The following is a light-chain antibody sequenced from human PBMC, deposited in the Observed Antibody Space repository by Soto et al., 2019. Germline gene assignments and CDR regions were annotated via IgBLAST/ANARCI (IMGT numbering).Light chain of an antibody. V-gene: IGLV2-8*01. J-gene: IGLJ2*01. CDR1: SSDVGGYNY. CDR2: EVS. Sequence: QSALTQPPSASGSPGQSVTISCTGTSSDVGGYNYVSWYQQHPGKAPKLMIYEVSKRPSGVPDRFSGSKSGNTASLTVSGLQDEDEADYYCSSYSCSNNLVFGGGTKLTVL. CDR3: SSYSCSNNLV.